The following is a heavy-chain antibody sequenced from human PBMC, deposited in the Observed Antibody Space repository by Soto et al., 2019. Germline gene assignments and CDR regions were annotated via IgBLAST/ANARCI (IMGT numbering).Heavy chain of an antibody. D-gene: IGHD3-16*01. J-gene: IGHJ4*02. V-gene: IGHV3-49*04. CDR2: IRSKAHGGTI. Sequence: AGGSLRLSCTASGFTFGEYAMSWVRQAPGKGLEWVGFIRSKAHGGTIEYASSVKGKLTISRDDSKSIAYLQMNSLKTEDTAGYYCSKGFGGENKYGLLLSYWGQGTLVTVT. CDR3: SKGFGGENKYGLLLSY. CDR1: GFTFGEYA.